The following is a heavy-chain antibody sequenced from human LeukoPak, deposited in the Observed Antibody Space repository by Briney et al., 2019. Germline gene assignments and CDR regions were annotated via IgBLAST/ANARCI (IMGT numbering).Heavy chain of an antibody. CDR1: GFTFSSYG. D-gene: IGHD1-26*01. Sequence: GGSLRLSCAASGFTFSSYGMHWVRQAPGKGLEWVAVISYDGSNKYYADSVKGRFTISRDNSKNTLYLQMNSLRAEDTAVYYCAKDRDAEGATTGDAFDIWGQGTMVTVSS. J-gene: IGHJ3*02. CDR2: ISYDGSNK. V-gene: IGHV3-30*18. CDR3: AKDRDAEGATTGDAFDI.